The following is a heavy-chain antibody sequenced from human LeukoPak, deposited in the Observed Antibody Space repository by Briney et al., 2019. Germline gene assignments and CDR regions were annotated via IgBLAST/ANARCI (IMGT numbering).Heavy chain of an antibody. Sequence: SETLSLTCTVSGGSISSSSYYWGWIRQPPGTGLEWIGSIYYSGSTYYNPSLKSRVTISVDTSKNQFSLKLSSVTAADTAVYYCARQPSRITIFGVVPPHFDYWGQGTLVTVSS. CDR1: GGSISSSSYY. CDR3: ARQPSRITIFGVVPPHFDY. D-gene: IGHD3-3*01. CDR2: IYYSGST. J-gene: IGHJ4*02. V-gene: IGHV4-39*01.